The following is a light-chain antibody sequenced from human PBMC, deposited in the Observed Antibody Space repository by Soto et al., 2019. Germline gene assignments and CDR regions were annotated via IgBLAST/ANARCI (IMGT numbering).Light chain of an antibody. J-gene: IGKJ1*01. CDR2: GAS. Sequence: IVLTQSPCTLSLSPGERATLSFSAIQSVSSSYLAWYQQKTGQAPRLLIYGASSRATGIPDRFSGSGSGTDFTLTISRLEPEDFAVYYCQQYGSSPPWTFGQGTKVDIK. V-gene: IGKV3-20*01. CDR3: QQYGSSPPWT. CDR1: QSVSSSY.